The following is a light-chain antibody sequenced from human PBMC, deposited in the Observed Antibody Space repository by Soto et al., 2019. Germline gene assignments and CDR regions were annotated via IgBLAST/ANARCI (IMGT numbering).Light chain of an antibody. CDR2: DAS. CDR1: QSISSW. V-gene: IGKV1-5*01. J-gene: IGKJ3*01. Sequence: DIQMTQSPSTLSASVGDRVTITCRASQSISSWLAWYQQKQGKAPKLLIYDASSLESGVPSRFSGSGSGTEFTLTIISLQTDDFATYYCQQYNSYPGTFGPGTKVDIK. CDR3: QQYNSYPGT.